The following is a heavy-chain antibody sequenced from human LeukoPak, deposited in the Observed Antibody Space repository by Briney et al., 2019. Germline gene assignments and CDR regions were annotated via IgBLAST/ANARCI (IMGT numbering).Heavy chain of an antibody. Sequence: GASVTVSCKASGYTFNSYAMNWVRQAPGQGLEWMGWINTNTGNPTYAQGFTGRFVFSLDTSVSTAYLQISSLKAEDTAVYYCARAYVSGYDFVMSYWGQGTLVTVSS. D-gene: IGHD5-12*01. J-gene: IGHJ4*02. CDR1: GYTFNSYA. CDR3: ARAYVSGYDFVMSY. V-gene: IGHV7-4-1*02. CDR2: INTNTGNP.